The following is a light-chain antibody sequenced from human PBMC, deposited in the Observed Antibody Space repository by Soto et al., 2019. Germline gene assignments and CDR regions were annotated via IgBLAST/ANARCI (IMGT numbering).Light chain of an antibody. CDR3: SSFTDTGTVM. CDR1: SSDVGAYHS. J-gene: IGLJ3*02. V-gene: IGLV2-14*03. Sequence: QSALTQPASVSGSPGQSFTISCTGTSSDVGAYHSVSWYQQHPGKAPKLIIFDVSSRPSGVSNRFSGSKSGNTASLTISGLQAEDEADYYCSSFTDTGTVMFGGGTKLTVL. CDR2: DVS.